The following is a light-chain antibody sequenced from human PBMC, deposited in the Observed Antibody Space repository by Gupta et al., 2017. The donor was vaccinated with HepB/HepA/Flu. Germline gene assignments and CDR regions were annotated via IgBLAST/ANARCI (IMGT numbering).Light chain of an antibody. V-gene: IGLV3-19*01. Sequence: SSELLQHPAVSVALGQTVRITCQGDSLSSYYASWYQQKPGQAPVLVIYGKNNRPSGIPDRFSGSSSGNTASFTTTGAQAEDEADYYCNSPDSSSNHRYVFGTGTKVTVL. CDR3: NSPDSSSNHRYV. CDR1: SLSSYY. CDR2: GKN. J-gene: IGLJ1*01.